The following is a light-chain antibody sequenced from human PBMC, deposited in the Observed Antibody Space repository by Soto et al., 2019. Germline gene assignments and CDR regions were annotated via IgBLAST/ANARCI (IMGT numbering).Light chain of an antibody. V-gene: IGKV3-11*01. CDR3: QQRSNWPSIT. CDR1: QRVSSN. J-gene: IGKJ5*01. CDR2: DAS. Sequence: EIVMTQSPATLSVSPGERATLSCRASQRVSSNLAWYQQKPGQAPRLLIYDASNRATGIPARFSGSGSGTDFTLTISSLEPEDFAVYYCQQRSNWPSITFGQGTRLEIK.